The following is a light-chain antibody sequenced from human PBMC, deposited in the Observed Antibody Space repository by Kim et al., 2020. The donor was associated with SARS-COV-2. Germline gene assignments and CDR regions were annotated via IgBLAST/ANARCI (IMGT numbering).Light chain of an antibody. J-gene: IGLJ2*01. CDR3: DSRDNSARHLV. V-gene: IGLV3-19*01. CDR1: SLRTFY. CDR2: GKN. Sequence: ALGQTVKITCQGDSLRTFYANWYQQKSGQAPLLGIQGKNRRPSGIPDRFSAAYSGNTASLTIAGAQAEDEADYYCDSRDNSARHLVFGGGTKLTVL.